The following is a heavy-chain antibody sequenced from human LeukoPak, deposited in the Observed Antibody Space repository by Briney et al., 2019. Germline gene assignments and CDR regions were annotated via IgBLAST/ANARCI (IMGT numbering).Heavy chain of an antibody. CDR2: INPNSGAT. J-gene: IGHJ6*03. Sequence: ASVKVSCKASGYTFTAYYIHWVRQAPGQGLEWMGWINPNSGATNYAQKFQGRATMTRDTSITTGYMELSSLRSDDTAVYYCARVPGTSYYYYYMDVWGKGTTVTVSS. CDR3: ARVPGTSYYYYYMDV. CDR1: GYTFTAYY. V-gene: IGHV1-2*02.